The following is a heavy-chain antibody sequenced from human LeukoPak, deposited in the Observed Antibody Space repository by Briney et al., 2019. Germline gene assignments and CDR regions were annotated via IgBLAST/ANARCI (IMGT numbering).Heavy chain of an antibody. Sequence: TGGSLRLSCAASGFTFSSYGTSWVRQAPGKGLEWVSGISGSGGSTYYADSVKGRFTISRDNSKNTLYLQMNSLRAEDTAVYYCAKEHLHYYYYMDVWGKGTTVTISS. CDR3: AKEHLHYYYYMDV. J-gene: IGHJ6*03. V-gene: IGHV3-23*01. CDR1: GFTFSSYG. CDR2: ISGSGGST.